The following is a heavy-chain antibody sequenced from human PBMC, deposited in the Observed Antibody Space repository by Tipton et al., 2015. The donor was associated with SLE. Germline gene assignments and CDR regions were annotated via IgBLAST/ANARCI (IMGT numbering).Heavy chain of an antibody. J-gene: IGHJ6*02. Sequence: SLRLSCAASGFMLSNSDMYWVRQAPGKGLEWVAIIWYDGNTKYYADSVKGRFTISRDNSENTLYLQMNSLRAEDTAVYYCARRGQVGGPDGYGMDVWGQGTTVTVSS. D-gene: IGHD3/OR15-3a*01. CDR2: IWYDGNTK. V-gene: IGHV3-33*01. CDR1: GFMLSNSD. CDR3: ARRGQVGGPDGYGMDV.